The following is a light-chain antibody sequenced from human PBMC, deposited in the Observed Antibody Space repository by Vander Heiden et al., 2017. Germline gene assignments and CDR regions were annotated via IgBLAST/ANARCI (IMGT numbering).Light chain of an antibody. CDR3: NSRDRTDEYLE. Sequence: SSDLTQDPAVSAALGQAVSIACQGVSLRRYPATWYHQRPGQAPLLIIYGKNKRPLGIPDRFSASRSGNTAYLTISDVQAGDEAVYFCNSRDRTDEYLEFGGGTRLTV. CDR2: GKN. J-gene: IGLJ3*02. V-gene: IGLV3-19*01. CDR1: SLRRYP.